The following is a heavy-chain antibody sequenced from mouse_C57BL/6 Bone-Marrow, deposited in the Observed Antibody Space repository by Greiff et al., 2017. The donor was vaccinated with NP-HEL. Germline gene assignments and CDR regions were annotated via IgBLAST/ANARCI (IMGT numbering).Heavy chain of an antibody. CDR1: GFSLTSYA. D-gene: IGHD2-1*01. CDR2: IWTGGGT. V-gene: IGHV2-9-1*01. Sequence: VQLQQSGPGLVAPSQSLSITCTVSGFSLTSYAISWVRQPPGKGLEWLGVIWTGGGTNYNSALKSRLSISKDNSKSQVFLKMNRLQTDDTARYYCASHYGNYLAWFAYWGQGTLVTVSA. J-gene: IGHJ3*01. CDR3: ASHYGNYLAWFAY.